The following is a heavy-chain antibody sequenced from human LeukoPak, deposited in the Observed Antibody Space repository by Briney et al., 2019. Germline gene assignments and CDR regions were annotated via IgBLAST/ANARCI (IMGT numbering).Heavy chain of an antibody. J-gene: IGHJ3*02. V-gene: IGHV1-24*01. CDR3: ATVAPIYYYDSSGIGLGAFDI. D-gene: IGHD3-22*01. CDR1: GYTLTELS. Sequence: ASVKVSCKVSGYTLTELSMHWVRQAPGKGLEWMGGFDPEDGETIYAQKFQGRVTMTEDTSTDTAYMELSSLRSEDTAVYYCATVAPIYYYDSSGIGLGAFDIWGQGTMVTVSS. CDR2: FDPEDGET.